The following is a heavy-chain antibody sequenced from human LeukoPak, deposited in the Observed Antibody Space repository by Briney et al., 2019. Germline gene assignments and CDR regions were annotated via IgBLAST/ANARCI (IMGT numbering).Heavy chain of an antibody. J-gene: IGHJ3*02. D-gene: IGHD3-22*01. V-gene: IGHV3-33*01. CDR3: ARDGAPRNYYDSSGYYFDAFDI. CDR1: GSTFSSKG. Sequence: GGSLRLSCAASGSTFSSKGMHWVRQAPGKGLEWVAVIWYDGSNKYYADSVKGRFTISRDNSKNMLYLQMNSLRAEDTAVYYCARDGAPRNYYDSSGYYFDAFDIWGQGTMVTVSS. CDR2: IWYDGSNK.